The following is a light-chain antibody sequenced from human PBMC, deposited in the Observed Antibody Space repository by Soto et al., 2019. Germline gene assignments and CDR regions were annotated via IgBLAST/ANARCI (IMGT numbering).Light chain of an antibody. CDR2: EVS. CDR3: TSYTSSTTLEV. Sequence: QSALTQPASVSGSPGQSITISCTGTSSDIGHYDYVSWYQQHPGKAPKLMIYEVSNRPSGVSNRFSGSKSGHTASLTISGLQSEDEADYFCTSYTSSTTLEVFGTGTKVTVL. J-gene: IGLJ1*01. CDR1: SSDIGHYDY. V-gene: IGLV2-14*01.